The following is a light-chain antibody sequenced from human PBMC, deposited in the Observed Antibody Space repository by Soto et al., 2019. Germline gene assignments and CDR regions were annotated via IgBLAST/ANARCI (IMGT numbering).Light chain of an antibody. CDR2: DDD. J-gene: IGLJ1*01. Sequence: QSVLTQPPSVAAAPGQKVTISCSGSSSNIGGNSVSWYQQLPGTAPKLLIYDDDKRPSGIPDRFSGSKSGTSATLGTTGFHTGDEAYYYCGSWDSSLSAYVFATGTKVTVL. V-gene: IGLV1-51*01. CDR3: GSWDSSLSAYV. CDR1: SSNIGGNS.